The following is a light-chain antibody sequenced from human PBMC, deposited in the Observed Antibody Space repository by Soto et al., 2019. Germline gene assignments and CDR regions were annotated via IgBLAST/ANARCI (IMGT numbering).Light chain of an antibody. CDR2: EDR. V-gene: IGLV6-57*04. Sequence: NFMLTQPHSVSESPGKTITISCTRSSGNIASSSVQWYQQRPGSAPTTVIYEDRQRPSGVPDRFSGSIDASSNAASLTISGLKPEDEADYYCQSYDTTPPVVFGGGTKLTVL. CDR3: QSYDTTPPVV. J-gene: IGLJ2*01. CDR1: SGNIASSS.